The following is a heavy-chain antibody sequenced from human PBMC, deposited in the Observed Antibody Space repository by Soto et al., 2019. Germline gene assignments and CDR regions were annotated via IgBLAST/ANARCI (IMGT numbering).Heavy chain of an antibody. CDR1: GYPFTCDY. CDR3: ARAVAGPDHYFDY. Sequence: XAVKLSCTASGYPFTCDYMHLLRQAPGQGLEWMGWINPNSCGTNYAQKFQGRVTMTRDTSISTAYMELSRLRSDDTAVYYCARAVAGPDHYFDYWGQGTLVTVSS. D-gene: IGHD6-19*01. V-gene: IGHV1-2*02. CDR2: INPNSCGT. J-gene: IGHJ4*02.